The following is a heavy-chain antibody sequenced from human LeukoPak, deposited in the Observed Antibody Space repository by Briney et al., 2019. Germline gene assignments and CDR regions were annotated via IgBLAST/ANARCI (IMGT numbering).Heavy chain of an antibody. D-gene: IGHD5-12*01. V-gene: IGHV4-59*01. Sequence: SETLSLTCNVSGGSISSYYWSWIRQPPGKGLEWIGYIHYSGSTNYNPSLKSRVTISVDTSKNRFSLRLSSVTAADTAVYYCARASGYYYYYYMDVWSKGTTVTISS. CDR1: GGSISSYY. CDR2: IHYSGST. J-gene: IGHJ6*03. CDR3: ARASGYYYYYYMDV.